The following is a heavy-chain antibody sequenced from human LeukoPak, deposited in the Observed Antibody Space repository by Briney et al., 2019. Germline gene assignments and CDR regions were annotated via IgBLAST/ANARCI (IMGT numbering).Heavy chain of an antibody. J-gene: IGHJ4*02. Sequence: PGGSLRLSCAASGFTFSSYAMSWVRQAPGKGLEWVSAISGSGGSTYYADSVKGRFTISRDNSKNTLYLQMNSLRAEDTAVYYCAKDLTRIVVVPAATPDGWGQGTLVTVSS. V-gene: IGHV3-23*01. D-gene: IGHD2-2*01. CDR2: ISGSGGST. CDR1: GFTFSSYA. CDR3: AKDLTRIVVVPAATPDG.